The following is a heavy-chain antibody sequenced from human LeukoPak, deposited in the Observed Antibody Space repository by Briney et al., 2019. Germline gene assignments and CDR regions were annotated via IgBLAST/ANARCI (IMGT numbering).Heavy chain of an antibody. Sequence: SQTLSLTCAVSGGSISSGGYSWSWIRQPPGKGLEWIGYIYYSGSTNYNPSLKSRVTISVDTSKNQFSLKLSSVTAADTAVYYCARLDVDTAMVMGWGGPDYYFDYWGQGTLVTVSS. V-gene: IGHV4-30-4*07. J-gene: IGHJ4*02. CDR3: ARLDVDTAMVMGWGGPDYYFDY. D-gene: IGHD5-18*01. CDR2: IYYSGST. CDR1: GGSISSGGYS.